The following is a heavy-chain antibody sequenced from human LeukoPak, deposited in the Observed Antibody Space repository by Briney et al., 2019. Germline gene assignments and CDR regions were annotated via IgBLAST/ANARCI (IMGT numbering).Heavy chain of an antibody. Sequence: PSETLSLTCAVYGGSFSGYYWSWIRQPPGKGLEWIGEINHSGSTNYNPSLKSRVTISVDTSKNQFSLKLSSVTAADTAVYYCARIVAVPAAIGAPYYYGMDVWGKGTTVTVSS. J-gene: IGHJ6*04. CDR2: INHSGST. CDR3: ARIVAVPAAIGAPYYYGMDV. V-gene: IGHV4-34*01. CDR1: GGSFSGYY. D-gene: IGHD2-2*01.